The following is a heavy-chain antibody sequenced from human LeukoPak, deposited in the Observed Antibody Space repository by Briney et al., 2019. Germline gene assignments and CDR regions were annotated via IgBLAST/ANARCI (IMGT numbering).Heavy chain of an antibody. CDR1: GYTFSGYY. Sequence: GASVKVSCKASGYTFSGYYMHWVRQAPGQGLEWMGWINPNSGGTNFVQKFQGRVTMTTDTSISTAYMELSRLRSDDTAVYYCARGTNWYDACGQATLVTVSS. CDR3: ARGTNWYDA. J-gene: IGHJ5*02. CDR2: INPNSGGT. V-gene: IGHV1-2*02.